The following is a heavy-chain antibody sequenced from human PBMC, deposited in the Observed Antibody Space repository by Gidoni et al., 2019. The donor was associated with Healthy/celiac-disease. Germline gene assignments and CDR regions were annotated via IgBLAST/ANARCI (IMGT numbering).Heavy chain of an antibody. Sequence: QLQLQESGPGLVKPSETLSLTCTVSGGSISSSSYYWGWIRQPPGKGLEWIGSIHYSGSTYYNPSLKIRVTISVDTSKNQFSLKLSSVTAADTAVYYCARLVRGVIWFDPWGQGTLVTVSS. D-gene: IGHD3-10*01. CDR2: IHYSGST. CDR3: ARLVRGVIWFDP. V-gene: IGHV4-39*01. CDR1: GGSISSSSYY. J-gene: IGHJ5*02.